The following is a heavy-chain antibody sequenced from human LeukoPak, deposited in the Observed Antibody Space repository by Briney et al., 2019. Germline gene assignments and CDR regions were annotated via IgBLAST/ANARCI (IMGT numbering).Heavy chain of an antibody. CDR1: GGTFATYD. CDR2: IIPIFGTP. Sequence: SVKVSCKASGGTFATYDISWVRQAPGQGLEWMGGIIPIFGTPNYAQKFQGRVSITADESTSTAYMGLSSLRSEDTAVYYCARGWLAETTVVTPYNYWGQGTLVTVSS. V-gene: IGHV1-69*13. D-gene: IGHD4-23*01. CDR3: ARGWLAETTVVTPYNY. J-gene: IGHJ4*02.